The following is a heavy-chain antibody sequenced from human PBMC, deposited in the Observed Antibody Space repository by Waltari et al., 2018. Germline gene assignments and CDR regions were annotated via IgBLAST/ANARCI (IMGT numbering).Heavy chain of an antibody. D-gene: IGHD3-22*01. CDR1: GFTFSSFS. Sequence: EVQLVESGGGLVQPGGSLRLSCAASGFTFSSFSMNWVRTAPGKGLEWVSYISSSSSTIYYADSVKGRFTISRDNAKNSLYLQMNSLRAEDTAVYYCARAIVSFDSDAFDIWGQGTMVTVSS. V-gene: IGHV3-48*04. CDR2: ISSSSSTI. J-gene: IGHJ3*02. CDR3: ARAIVSFDSDAFDI.